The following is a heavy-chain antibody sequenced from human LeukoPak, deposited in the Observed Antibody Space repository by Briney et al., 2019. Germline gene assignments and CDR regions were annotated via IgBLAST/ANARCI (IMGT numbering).Heavy chain of an antibody. V-gene: IGHV4-59*11. CDR1: GASLSSHS. CDR3: ARESGYVMDPHYYYGLDV. Sequence: PSETLSLTRSVSGASLSSHSWSLIRQPPGKGLEWIGFVSYSGTSTYAPSLKSRVTISGDMSKNQFHLNLTSVTVADTAIYYCARESGYVMDPHYYYGLDVWGPGTPVTVSS. CDR2: VSYSGTS. D-gene: IGHD5-12*01. J-gene: IGHJ6*02.